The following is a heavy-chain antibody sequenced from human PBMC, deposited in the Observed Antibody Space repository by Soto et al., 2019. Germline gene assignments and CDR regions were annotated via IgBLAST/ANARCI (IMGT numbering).Heavy chain of an antibody. CDR3: ANGGTGEGYFDN. D-gene: IGHD7-27*01. CDR2: ISGNGVTT. CDR1: GFTFSSYV. V-gene: IGHV3-23*01. J-gene: IGHJ4*02. Sequence: EVQLLESGGGLVQPGGSLRVSCVVSGFTFSSYVMSWVRRAPGKGLEWVSAISGNGVTTYYADSVKGRFTISRDNSKNTLFLQMNSLRADDTAVYYCANGGTGEGYFDNWGQGTLVTVSS.